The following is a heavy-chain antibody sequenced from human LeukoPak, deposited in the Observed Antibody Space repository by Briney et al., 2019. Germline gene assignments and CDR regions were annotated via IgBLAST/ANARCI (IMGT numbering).Heavy chain of an antibody. V-gene: IGHV4-34*01. Sequence: PSETLSLTCAVNGESFSGYFWSWIRLPPGKGLEWIGTIYYSGSTYHNSSLKSRVTMSVDTSKNQFSLNLSSVSAADTAVYYCARHSNGGCTSTRCHIDYWGQGTLVTVSS. D-gene: IGHD2-2*01. CDR1: GESFSGYF. J-gene: IGHJ4*02. CDR2: IYYSGST. CDR3: ARHSNGGCTSTRCHIDY.